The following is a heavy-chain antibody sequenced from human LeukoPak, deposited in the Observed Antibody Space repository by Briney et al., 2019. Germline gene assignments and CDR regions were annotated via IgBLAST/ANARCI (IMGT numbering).Heavy chain of an antibody. CDR1: GFIFSDFS. V-gene: IGHV3-7*01. CDR3: ARPRGCGSARCNNFDY. Sequence: GGSLRLSCTVSGFIFSDFSMSWVRQAPGKGLEWVAKMSEDGNEIFYVDSVKGRFTISRDNTKKSLYLQLNSLRPEGSAVYYCARPRGCGSARCNNFDYWGQGTLVTVSS. CDR2: MSEDGNEI. D-gene: IGHD2-2*01. J-gene: IGHJ4*02.